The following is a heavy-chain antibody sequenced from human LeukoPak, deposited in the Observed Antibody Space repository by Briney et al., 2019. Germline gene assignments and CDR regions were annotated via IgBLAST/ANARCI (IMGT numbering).Heavy chain of an antibody. J-gene: IGHJ4*02. V-gene: IGHV3-23*01. Sequence: PGGSLRLSCAASGFTFSTYSMNWVRQAPGKGLEWVSAISGSGDSTYSTDSVKGRFTISRDNSKNTLYLQMNSLRAEDTAVYYCAKVSAWAMVGATYFDYWGQGTLVTVSS. CDR2: ISGSGDST. CDR1: GFTFSTYS. D-gene: IGHD1-26*01. CDR3: AKVSAWAMVGATYFDY.